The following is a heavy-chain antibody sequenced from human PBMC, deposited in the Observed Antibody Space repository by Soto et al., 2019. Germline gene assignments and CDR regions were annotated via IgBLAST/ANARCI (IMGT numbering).Heavy chain of an antibody. D-gene: IGHD6-13*01. Sequence: LETLSLTCTVYGWSFLGYYWSCIRQPPGKGLEWIGEINHSGNTNYNPSLKSRVTISVDTSKNQFSLKLSSVTAADTAVYYCASSHAGAHITAAVHWGQGTLVTVS. V-gene: IGHV4-34*01. CDR1: GWSFLGYY. CDR3: ASSHAGAHITAAVH. CDR2: INHSGNT. J-gene: IGHJ4*02.